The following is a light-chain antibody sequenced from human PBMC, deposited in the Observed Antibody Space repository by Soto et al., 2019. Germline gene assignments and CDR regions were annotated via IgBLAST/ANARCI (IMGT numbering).Light chain of an antibody. J-gene: IGKJ1*01. V-gene: IGKV3-11*01. CDR1: QSVYSL. CDR3: QQSATLWT. CDR2: DAA. Sequence: EIVFTQSPATLSLSPGERATVSCRASQSVYSLLAWFQQKPGQVPRLLIYDAATRATGIPARFSGSGYGTDCTLTISSLEPEDFAVYFCQQSATLWTFGQGTSVQIK.